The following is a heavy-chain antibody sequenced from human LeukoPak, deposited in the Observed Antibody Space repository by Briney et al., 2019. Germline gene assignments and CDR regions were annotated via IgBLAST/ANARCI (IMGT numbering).Heavy chain of an antibody. D-gene: IGHD3-22*01. CDR2: IYPGDSDT. Sequence: GESLKISCTGSGYTFTNYWIAWVRHMPGKGLEWMGAIYPGDSDTRYTPSFQGQVTISADKSSSTAYLQWSSLKSEDTAIFFCARTSNYYESSGYPWAFDIWGQGTMVTVSS. J-gene: IGHJ3*02. CDR3: ARTSNYYESSGYPWAFDI. CDR1: GYTFTNYW. V-gene: IGHV5-51*01.